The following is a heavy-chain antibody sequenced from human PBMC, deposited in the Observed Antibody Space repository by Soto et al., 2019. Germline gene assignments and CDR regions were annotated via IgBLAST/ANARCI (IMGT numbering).Heavy chain of an antibody. CDR3: ARWGTTGGLDV. V-gene: IGHV3-33*05. CDR2: TSYDGSNK. CDR1: GFTFSSYV. D-gene: IGHD3-16*01. J-gene: IGHJ1*01. Sequence: QVQLVESGGGVVQPGTSLRLSCVGSGFTFSSYVIHWVRQAPGKGLEWVALTSYDGSNKDYGDSVKGRFTISRDNSRNTLDLQMESLRREDTALYYCARWGTTGGLDVWCQGTLVSVSS.